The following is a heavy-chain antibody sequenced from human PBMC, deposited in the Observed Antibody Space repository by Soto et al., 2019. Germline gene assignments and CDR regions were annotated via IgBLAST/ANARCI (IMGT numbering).Heavy chain of an antibody. CDR3: ARGPPMNFNNYYYYMDV. Sequence: QVQLQESGPGLVKPSETLSLTCTVSGDSISSYYWTWIRQSPGKRLEWIGYIYHRGITNYNPSLKSRVTISVDTSKNQFSLRLTSVTAADTAVYYCARGPPMNFNNYYYYMDVWGKGTTVTVSS. D-gene: IGHD3-22*01. CDR1: GDSISSYY. V-gene: IGHV4-59*01. CDR2: IYHRGIT. J-gene: IGHJ6*03.